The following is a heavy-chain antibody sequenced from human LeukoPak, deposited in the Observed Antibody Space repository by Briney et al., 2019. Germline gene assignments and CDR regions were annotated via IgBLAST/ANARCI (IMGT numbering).Heavy chain of an antibody. CDR2: ISSSGSTI. Sequence: GGSLRLSCAASGFTFSSYEMNWVRQAPGKGLEWVSYISSSGSTIYYADSVKGRFTISRDNAKNSLYLQMNSLRAGDTAVYYCARVPYGSGIRRYFDYWGQGTLVTVSS. CDR3: ARVPYGSGIRRYFDY. D-gene: IGHD3-10*01. J-gene: IGHJ4*02. V-gene: IGHV3-48*03. CDR1: GFTFSSYE.